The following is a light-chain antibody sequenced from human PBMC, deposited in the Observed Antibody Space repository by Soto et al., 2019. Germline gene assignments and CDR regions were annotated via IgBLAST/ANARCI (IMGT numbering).Light chain of an antibody. J-gene: IGKJ3*01. CDR2: DAS. V-gene: IGKV3-20*01. CDR3: QQVGTSPGT. CDR1: QSVTSNS. Sequence: EIVLTQSPGTLSLSPGERATLSCRASQSVTSNSLAWYQHKLGQAPSLLIYDASSRATGIPDRFSGSGSGSDFTLTISGLEPEDFAVYFCQQVGTSPGTFGTGTKVDIK.